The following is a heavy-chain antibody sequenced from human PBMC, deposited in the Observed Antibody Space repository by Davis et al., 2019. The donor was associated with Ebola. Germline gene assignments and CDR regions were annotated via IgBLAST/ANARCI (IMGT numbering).Heavy chain of an antibody. J-gene: IGHJ4*02. Sequence: PGGSLRLSCATSGFTFSSYWMTWVRQAPGRGLGWVANIKQDGSETYYGDSVKGRFTISRDNAKNSLYLQMNSLRAEDTAVYYCARAGATYWKDWGQGTLVTASS. CDR2: IKQDGSET. D-gene: IGHD1-1*01. CDR3: ARAGATYWKD. CDR1: GFTFSSYW. V-gene: IGHV3-7*01.